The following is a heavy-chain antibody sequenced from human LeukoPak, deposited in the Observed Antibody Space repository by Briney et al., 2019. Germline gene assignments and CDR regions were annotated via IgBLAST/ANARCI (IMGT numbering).Heavy chain of an antibody. CDR2: IKRDGSEK. J-gene: IGHJ4*02. CDR3: ARDNDGDLDY. V-gene: IGHV3-7*01. CDR1: GFTFSSYW. Sequence: PGGSLRLSCAASGFTFSSYWMHWVRQAPGKGLEWVANIKRDGSEKYYADSVKGRFTISRDNAENSLYLQMTSLRADDSAVYYCARDNDGDLDYWGRGTLVTVSS. D-gene: IGHD4-17*01.